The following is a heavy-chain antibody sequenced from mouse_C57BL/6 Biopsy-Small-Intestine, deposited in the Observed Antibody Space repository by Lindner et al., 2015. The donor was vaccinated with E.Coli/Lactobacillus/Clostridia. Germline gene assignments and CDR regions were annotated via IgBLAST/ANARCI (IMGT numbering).Heavy chain of an antibody. Sequence: VQLQESGGGLVKPGGSLKLSCAASGFTFSDYGMHWVRQAPEMGLEWVAYISSGSSTIYYADTVKGRFTISRDNAKNTLFLQMTSLRSEDTAMYYCARDYYGSSYVYWYFDVWGTGTTVTVSS. J-gene: IGHJ1*03. CDR3: ARDYYGSSYVYWYFDV. D-gene: IGHD1-1*01. CDR1: GFTFSDYG. CDR2: ISSGSSTI. V-gene: IGHV5-17*01.